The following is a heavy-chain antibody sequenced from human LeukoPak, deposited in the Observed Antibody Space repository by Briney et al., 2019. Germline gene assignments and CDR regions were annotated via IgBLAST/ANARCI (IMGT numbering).Heavy chain of an antibody. CDR1: GFTFSNYY. Sequence: GGSLRLSCAASGFTFSNYYMSWIRQTPGKGLEWLSYISGSGGDIHYADSVKGRFTISRDNAKKSLYLQMNSLRAEDTAMYYCARDIRAVGVTLYFDYWGQGILVTVTS. CDR2: ISGSGGDI. J-gene: IGHJ4*02. CDR3: ARDIRAVGVTLYFDY. D-gene: IGHD1-26*01. V-gene: IGHV3-11*01.